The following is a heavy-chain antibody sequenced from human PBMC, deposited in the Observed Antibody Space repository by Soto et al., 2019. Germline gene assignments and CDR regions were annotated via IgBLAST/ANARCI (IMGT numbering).Heavy chain of an antibody. CDR2: IYYSGST. Sequence: SETLSLTCNVSGGSISSYYWSWIRQPPGKGLEWIGHIYYSGSTNYNPSLKSRVTISVDTSKNQFSLKLSSVTAADTAVYYCAKNGDFFVFDYWGQGALVPSPQ. CDR1: GGSISSYY. CDR3: AKNGDFFVFDY. V-gene: IGHV4-59*01. D-gene: IGHD4-17*01. J-gene: IGHJ4*02.